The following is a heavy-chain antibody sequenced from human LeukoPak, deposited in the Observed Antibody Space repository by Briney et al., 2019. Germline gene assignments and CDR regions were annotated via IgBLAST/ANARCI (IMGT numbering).Heavy chain of an antibody. V-gene: IGHV3-7*01. CDR2: IKEDGSET. J-gene: IGHJ4*02. Sequence: PGGSLRLSCAPSGFTFSRSWMDWVRQAPGKGLEWVANIKEDGSETHYVDFAKGRFTISRDNAKNSLFLQVDNLRVEDTAIYYCSRSLNFWGQGTLVTVPP. CDR1: GFTFSRSW. CDR3: SRSLNF.